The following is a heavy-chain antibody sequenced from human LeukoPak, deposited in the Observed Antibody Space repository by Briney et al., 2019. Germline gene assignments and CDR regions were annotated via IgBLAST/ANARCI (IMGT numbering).Heavy chain of an antibody. CDR3: ARDRRGGYDWSFDY. V-gene: IGHV3-64*01. Sequence: PGGSLRLSCAASGFTFSSYSMHWVRQAPGKGLEYVSAISSNGGSTYYANSVKGRFTISRDNSKNTMYLQMGSLRAEDTAVYYCARDRRGGYDWSFDYWGQGTLVTVSS. D-gene: IGHD5-12*01. CDR1: GFTFSSYS. CDR2: ISSNGGST. J-gene: IGHJ4*02.